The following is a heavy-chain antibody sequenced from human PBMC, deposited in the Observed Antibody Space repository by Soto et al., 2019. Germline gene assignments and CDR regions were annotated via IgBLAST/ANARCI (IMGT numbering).Heavy chain of an antibody. CDR1: GFTFSSYG. CDR2: ISYDGINK. Sequence: QVQLVESGGGVVQPGRSLRLSCAASGFTFSSYGMHWVRQAPGKGLEWVAVISYDGINKYYADSVKGRFTISSDNSKNTLYLQMIRLRAEETAGYYCAKSVYNWNDGFFDYWGKGTLVTVSS. J-gene: IGHJ4*02. CDR3: AKSVYNWNDGFFDY. V-gene: IGHV3-30*18. D-gene: IGHD1-1*01.